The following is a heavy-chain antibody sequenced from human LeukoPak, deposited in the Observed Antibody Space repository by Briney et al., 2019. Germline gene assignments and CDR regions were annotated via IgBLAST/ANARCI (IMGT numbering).Heavy chain of an antibody. CDR1: GYSFTSYW. V-gene: IGHV5-51*01. J-gene: IGHJ4*02. Sequence: RLGESLKISCKGSGYSFTSYWIGWVRQMPGKGLEWMGIIYPGDSDTRYSPSFEGQVTISADKSISTAYLQWSSLKASDTAMYYCARPISSAMVDYWGQGTLVTVSS. D-gene: IGHD5-18*01. CDR3: ARPISSAMVDY. CDR2: IYPGDSDT.